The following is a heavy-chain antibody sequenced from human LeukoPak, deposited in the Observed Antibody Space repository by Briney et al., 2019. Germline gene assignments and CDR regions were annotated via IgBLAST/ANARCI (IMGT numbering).Heavy chain of an antibody. J-gene: IGHJ1*01. CDR3: AKAMGRGYYSSEYFGYFQH. V-gene: IGHV3-9*01. CDR2: ISWNRGSI. CDR1: GFTFDDYA. D-gene: IGHD3-22*01. Sequence: GGSLRLSCAASGFTFDDYAMHWVRQAPGKGLEWVSGISWNRGSIGYADSVKGRFTISRDNAKNSLYLQMNSLRAEDTALYYYAKAMGRGYYSSEYFGYFQHWGQGTLVTVSS.